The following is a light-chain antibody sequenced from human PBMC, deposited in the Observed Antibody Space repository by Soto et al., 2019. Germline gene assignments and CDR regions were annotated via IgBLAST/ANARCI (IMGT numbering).Light chain of an antibody. CDR3: EQYNNWPLT. Sequence: EIVMTQSPATLSVSPGERATLSCRASQSVNRNLAWYQQKPGQTPRLLIYDASSRATGIPARFSGSGSGTDSTLTISTLQSEDFAVYYCEQYNNWPLTFGGGTNVEIK. J-gene: IGKJ4*01. CDR2: DAS. V-gene: IGKV3-15*01. CDR1: QSVNRN.